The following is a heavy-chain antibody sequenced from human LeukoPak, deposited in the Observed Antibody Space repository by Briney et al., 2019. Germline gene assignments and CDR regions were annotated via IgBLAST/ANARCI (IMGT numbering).Heavy chain of an antibody. J-gene: IGHJ4*02. Sequence: SETLSLTCTASGGSISSGGYYWSWIRQHPGKGLEWIGYIYYSGSTYYNPSLKSRVTISVDTSKNQFSLKLSSVTAADTAVYYCARGGRDGYNFDYWGQGTLVTVSS. V-gene: IGHV4-31*03. CDR3: ARGGRDGYNFDY. CDR1: GGSISSGGYY. D-gene: IGHD5-24*01. CDR2: IYYSGST.